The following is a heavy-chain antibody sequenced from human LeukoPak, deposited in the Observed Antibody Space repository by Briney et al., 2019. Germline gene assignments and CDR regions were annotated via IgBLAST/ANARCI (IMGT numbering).Heavy chain of an antibody. CDR3: VRDHLWAFDI. CDR2: ITNSSSTI. J-gene: IGHJ3*02. D-gene: IGHD3-3*02. V-gene: IGHV3-48*02. Sequence: PGGSLRLSCAASGFTFSVYSMNCVRQAPGKGLEWLSYITNSSSTIYYADSVKGRFAISRDNAKNSLYLQMNSLRDDDTAVYYCVRDHLWAFDIWGEGTMVTVSS. CDR1: GFTFSVYS.